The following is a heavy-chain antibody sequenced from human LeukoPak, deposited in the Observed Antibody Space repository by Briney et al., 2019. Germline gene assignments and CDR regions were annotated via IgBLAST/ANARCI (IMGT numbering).Heavy chain of an antibody. CDR3: ARDYGLGPYYPFAY. Sequence: GESLKISCQASGYTFTNYWIVWVRQMPGKGLEWMGIIYPGDSDTRYSPPFQGEVTISVDKSIRTAYLQWNRLKASDSAIYYCARDYGLGPYYPFAYWGQGTLVTVSS. J-gene: IGHJ4*02. CDR2: IYPGDSDT. V-gene: IGHV5-51*01. D-gene: IGHD3-10*01. CDR1: GYTFTNYW.